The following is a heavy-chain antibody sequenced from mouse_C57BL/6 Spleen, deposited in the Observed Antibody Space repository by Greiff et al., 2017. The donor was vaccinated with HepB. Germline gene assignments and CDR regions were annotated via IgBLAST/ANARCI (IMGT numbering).Heavy chain of an antibody. CDR3: ARSDYDGGWFAY. Sequence: VQLQQSGAELVKPGASVKLSCKASGYTFTSYWMQWVKQRPGQGLEWIGEIDPSDSYTNYNQKFKGKATLTVDTSSNTAYMQLSSLTSEDSAVYYGARSDYDGGWFAYWGQGTLVTVSA. D-gene: IGHD2-4*01. J-gene: IGHJ3*01. CDR1: GYTFTSYW. CDR2: IDPSDSYT. V-gene: IGHV1-50*01.